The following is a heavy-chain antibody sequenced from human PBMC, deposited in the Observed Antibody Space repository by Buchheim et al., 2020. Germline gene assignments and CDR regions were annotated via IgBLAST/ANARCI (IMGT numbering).Heavy chain of an antibody. CDR1: GYTFTGYY. J-gene: IGHJ4*02. Sequence: QVQLVQSGAEVKKPGASVKVSCKASGYTFTGYYMHWVRQAPGQGLEWMGWINPNSGGTNYAQKFQGWVTMTRDTSISTAYMELSRLRSDGTAVYYWARGGPVVLWFGERRDKYYFDYWGQGTL. V-gene: IGHV1-2*04. D-gene: IGHD3-10*01. CDR2: INPNSGGT. CDR3: ARGGPVVLWFGERRDKYYFDY.